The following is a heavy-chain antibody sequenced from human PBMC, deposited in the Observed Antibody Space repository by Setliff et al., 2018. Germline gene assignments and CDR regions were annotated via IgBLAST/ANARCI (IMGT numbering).Heavy chain of an antibody. V-gene: IGHV4-39*01. CDR2: IYHGGKT. CDR3: ARTGTYRYFDY. Sequence: PSETLSLTCTVSGGSISSGVYYWGWIRQPPGKGPEWIGRIYHGGKTYYNTSLESRLTISVDTSKNQFSLKLRSVTAADAAVYYCARTGTYRYFDYWGQGTQVTVSS. J-gene: IGHJ4*02. CDR1: GGSISSGVYY. D-gene: IGHD1-1*01.